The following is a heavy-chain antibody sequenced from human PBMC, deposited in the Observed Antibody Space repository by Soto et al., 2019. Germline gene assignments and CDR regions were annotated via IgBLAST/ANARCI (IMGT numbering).Heavy chain of an antibody. V-gene: IGHV1-18*01. CDR2: ISAYNGNT. CDR1: GYTFTSYG. CDR3: ARDQVQMPPWPPLYGGNVQDYYYYMDV. Sequence: ASVKVSCKASGYTFTSYGISWVRQAPGQGLEWMGWISAYNGNTNYAQKLQGRVTMTTDTSTSTAYMELRSLRSDDTAVYYCARDQVQMPPWPPLYGGNVQDYYYYMDVWGKGTTVTVSS. J-gene: IGHJ6*03. D-gene: IGHD4-17*01.